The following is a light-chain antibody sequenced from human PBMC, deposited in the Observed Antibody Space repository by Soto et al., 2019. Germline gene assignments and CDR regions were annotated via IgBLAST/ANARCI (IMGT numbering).Light chain of an antibody. CDR2: DAS. J-gene: IGKJ4*01. V-gene: IGKV3-11*01. CDR3: QQRTNWPLT. CDR1: QSVNNY. Sequence: EIVLTQSPDTVSLSPGERATLSCRASQSVNNYLAWYQQKPGQAPRLLIYDASNRATGIPARFSGSGSGTDFSLTISSLEPEDFAVYYCQQRTNWPLTFGGGTKVEIK.